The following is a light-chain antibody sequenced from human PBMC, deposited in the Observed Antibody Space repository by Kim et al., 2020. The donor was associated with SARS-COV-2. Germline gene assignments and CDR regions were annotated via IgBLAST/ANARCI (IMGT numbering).Light chain of an antibody. V-gene: IGLV6-57*01. J-gene: IGLJ2*01. Sequence: NFMLTQPHSVSASPGKTITLSCTRTSGSIASNHVQWYQQRPGSSPTTVIYEDDRRPSGVPDRFSGSLDSSSNSASLTISGLKTEDEADYYCQSYDSNNQGVFGGGTQLTVL. CDR1: SGSIASNH. CDR3: QSYDSNNQGV. CDR2: EDD.